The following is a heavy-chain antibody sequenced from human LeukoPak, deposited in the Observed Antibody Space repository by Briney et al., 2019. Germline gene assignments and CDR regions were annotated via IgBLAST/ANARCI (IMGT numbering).Heavy chain of an antibody. Sequence: PSETLSLTCAVYGGSFSGYYWSWIRQPPGKGLEWIGEINHSGSTNYNPSLKSRVTISVDTSKNQLSLKLSSVTAADTAVYYCARAGSSWYREAFDYWGQGTLVTVSS. D-gene: IGHD6-13*01. CDR3: ARAGSSWYREAFDY. J-gene: IGHJ4*02. CDR1: GGSFSGYY. V-gene: IGHV4-34*01. CDR2: INHSGST.